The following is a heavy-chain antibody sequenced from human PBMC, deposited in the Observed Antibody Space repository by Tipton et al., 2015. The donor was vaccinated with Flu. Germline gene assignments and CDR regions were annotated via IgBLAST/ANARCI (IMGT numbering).Heavy chain of an antibody. Sequence: AASGFTVSTNCINWVRQAPGKGLKWVSVICAAGGTYYANPVKGRFTISRDNPKNTVYLQMDSLKTEDTAVYYCARDRVRGAFDIWGQGTMVTVSS. D-gene: IGHD3-3*01. J-gene: IGHJ3*02. CDR3: ARDRVRGAFDI. CDR2: ICAAGGT. CDR1: GFTVSTNC. V-gene: IGHV3-53*01.